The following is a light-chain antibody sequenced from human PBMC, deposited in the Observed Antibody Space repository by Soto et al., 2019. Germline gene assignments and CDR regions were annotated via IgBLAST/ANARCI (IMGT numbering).Light chain of an antibody. Sequence: EILLTQSPGTLSLSPGARATLSCRASQSVPGDYLAWFQQKAGQTPRLLIYGSSSRISGVPDRFSGSGSGADFALTISGLDPEDSAVYYCQQYGSTPLTFGKGTKVDIK. CDR3: QQYGSTPLT. CDR2: GSS. J-gene: IGKJ1*01. V-gene: IGKV3-20*01. CDR1: QSVPGDY.